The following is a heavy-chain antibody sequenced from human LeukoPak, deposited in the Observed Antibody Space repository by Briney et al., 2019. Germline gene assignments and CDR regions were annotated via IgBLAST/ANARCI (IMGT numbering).Heavy chain of an antibody. J-gene: IGHJ4*02. CDR2: IIPIFGTA. D-gene: IGHD3-10*01. CDR1: GYTFTSYA. V-gene: IGHV1-69*13. CDR3: ARHPDYGSGSYPPPFDY. Sequence: SVKVSCKASGYTFTSYAISWVRQAPGQGLEWMGGIIPIFGTANYAQKFQGRVTITADESTSTAYMELSSLRSEDTAVYYCARHPDYGSGSYPPPFDYWGQGTLVTVSS.